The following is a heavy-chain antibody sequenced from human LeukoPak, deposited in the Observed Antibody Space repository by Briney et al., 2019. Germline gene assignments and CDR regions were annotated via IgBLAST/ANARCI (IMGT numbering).Heavy chain of an antibody. Sequence: PGGSLRLSCAASGFTFSSYGMHWVRQAPGKGLEWVAVIWYDGSNKYYADSVKGRFTISRDNSKNTLYLQMNSLRAEDTAVYYCATAADPTDSSGYYFAGVDYWGQGTLVTVSS. D-gene: IGHD3-22*01. V-gene: IGHV3-33*01. CDR3: ATAADPTDSSGYYFAGVDY. CDR1: GFTFSSYG. J-gene: IGHJ4*02. CDR2: IWYDGSNK.